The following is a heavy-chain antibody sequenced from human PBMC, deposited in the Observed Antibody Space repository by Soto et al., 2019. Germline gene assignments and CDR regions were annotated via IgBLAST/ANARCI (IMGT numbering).Heavy chain of an antibody. Sequence: SETLSLTCTVSSGSINKYCWSRIRQPPGKELEWIGYICDSGSTNYNPSLTSRVTMSVDTSKNQFSLNPSSMTAADTAIYYCARQGENDYFDFWGQGALVTVSS. CDR3: ARQGENDYFDF. CDR1: SGSINKYC. D-gene: IGHD3-16*01. V-gene: IGHV4-59*08. CDR2: ICDSGST. J-gene: IGHJ4*02.